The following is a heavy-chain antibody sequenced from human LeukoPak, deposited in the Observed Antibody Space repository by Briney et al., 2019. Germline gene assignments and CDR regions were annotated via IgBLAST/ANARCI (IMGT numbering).Heavy chain of an antibody. CDR2: IKQDGSEK. D-gene: IGHD1-26*01. CDR1: GFTFSSYW. CDR3: ARDPWEIRGVGSYFEY. V-gene: IGHV3-7*01. Sequence: GGSLRLSCVVSGFTFSSYWMSWVRQAPGKGLEWVANIKQDGSEKYYVDSVKGRFTMSRDNAKNSLYLQMNSLRAEDTAVYYCARDPWEIRGVGSYFEYWGQGALVTVSS. J-gene: IGHJ4*02.